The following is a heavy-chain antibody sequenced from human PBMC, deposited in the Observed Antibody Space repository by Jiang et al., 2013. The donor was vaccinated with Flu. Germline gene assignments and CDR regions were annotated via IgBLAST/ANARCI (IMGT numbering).Heavy chain of an antibody. V-gene: IGHV1-69*04. CDR3: ARDLRNRSGGSCFFY. Sequence: GAEVKKPGSSVKVSCKASGGTFSSYTISWVRQAPGQGLEWMGRIIPILGIANYAQKFQGRVTITADKSTSTAYMELSSLRSEDTAVYYCARDLRNRSGGSCFFYWGQGTLVTVSS. D-gene: IGHD2-15*01. CDR1: GGTFSSYT. J-gene: IGHJ4*02. CDR2: IIPILGIA.